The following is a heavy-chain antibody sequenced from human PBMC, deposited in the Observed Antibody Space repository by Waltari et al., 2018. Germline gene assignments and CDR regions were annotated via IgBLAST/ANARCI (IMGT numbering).Heavy chain of an antibody. D-gene: IGHD6-19*01. Sequence: EVQLVESGGNLIQPGGSLRLSCAASGFTVRTNFISWVRQAPGKGLEWVSIIYSGGNTYYAGSGKGRFTISRDNYKNMVYLEMNSLRAEDTAVYYCAKQSPSYTRGWYPLESWGPGTLVTVSP. CDR2: IYSGGNT. J-gene: IGHJ4*02. CDR3: AKQSPSYTRGWYPLES. V-gene: IGHV3-53*01. CDR1: GFTVRTNF.